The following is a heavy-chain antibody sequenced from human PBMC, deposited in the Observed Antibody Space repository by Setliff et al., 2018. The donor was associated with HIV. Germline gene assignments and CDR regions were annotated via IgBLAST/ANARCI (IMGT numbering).Heavy chain of an antibody. V-gene: IGHV3-7*01. CDR1: GFSFSSYW. J-gene: IGHJ6*03. D-gene: IGHD5-12*01. CDR3: ARARLRNYYYYMDV. CDR2: IKQDGSEK. Sequence: GGSLRLSCAASGFSFSSYWMSWVRQAPGKGLEWVANIKQDGSEKYYVDSVRGRFTISRDNAKNSLYLQMNSLRAEDTAVYYCARARLRNYYYYMDVWAKGTTVTVSS.